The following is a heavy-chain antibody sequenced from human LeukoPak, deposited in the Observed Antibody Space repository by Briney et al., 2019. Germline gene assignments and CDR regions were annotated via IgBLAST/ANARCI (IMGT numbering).Heavy chain of an antibody. CDR2: ISIYNGET. V-gene: IGHV1-18*01. D-gene: IGHD2-21*01. CDR1: GYTLTSYG. J-gene: IGHJ4*02. Sequence: ASVKVSCKASGYTLTSYGISGVRQAPGQGLEWMGWISIYNGETNYAQKLQGRVTMTTDTSTSTAYMELRSLRSDDTAVYYCARYDAYGGYFDYWGQGTLVIVSS. CDR3: ARYDAYGGYFDY.